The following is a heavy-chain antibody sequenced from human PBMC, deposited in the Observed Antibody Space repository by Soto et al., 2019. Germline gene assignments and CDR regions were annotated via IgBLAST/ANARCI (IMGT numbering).Heavy chain of an antibody. Sequence: PWGSLSVSWAAAVFPVSRYYIRWVRPATGKGLAWFSVIGSSGDTYYRDSGKGRFTISRENAENSLSLQMNFLRAGDTAVYYCARTYSTSSECMDVCGPGTTVTVSS. CDR3: ARTYSTSSECMDV. CDR1: VFPVSRYY. CDR2: IGSSGDT. D-gene: IGHD1-26*01. J-gene: IGHJ6*02. V-gene: IGHV3-13*01.